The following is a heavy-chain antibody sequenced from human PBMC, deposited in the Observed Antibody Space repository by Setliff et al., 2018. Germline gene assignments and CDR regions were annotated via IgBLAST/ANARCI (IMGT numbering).Heavy chain of an antibody. CDR3: ARLVMRGAIDFLDF. J-gene: IGHJ4*02. CDR1: GVFFRNYW. V-gene: IGHV3-7*03. D-gene: IGHD1-26*01. Sequence: GGSLRLSCAVSGVFFRNYWMTWVRQAPGKGLEWVANIERDGSVESYVESVRGRFTISRDNAKNSLCLEMSSLRAEDTAVYYCARLVMRGAIDFLDFWGQGTLVTVSS. CDR2: IERDGSVE.